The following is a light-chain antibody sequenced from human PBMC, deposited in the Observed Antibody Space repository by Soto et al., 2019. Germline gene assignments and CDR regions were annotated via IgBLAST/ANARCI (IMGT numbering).Light chain of an antibody. J-gene: IGLJ2*01. CDR3: QTWGTGIHVV. CDR1: SVHSSYA. CDR2: LNSDGSH. V-gene: IGLV4-69*01. Sequence: QSVLTQSPSASASLGASVKLTCTLSSVHSSYAIAWHQQQPEKGPRYLMKLNSDGSHSKGDGIPDRFSGSSSGAERYLTISSLQSEDEADYYCQTWGTGIHVVFGGGTKLTVL.